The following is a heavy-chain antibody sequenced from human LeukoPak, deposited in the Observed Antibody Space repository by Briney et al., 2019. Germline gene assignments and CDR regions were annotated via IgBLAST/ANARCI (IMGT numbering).Heavy chain of an antibody. CDR3: ARDNGNGAFDI. CDR2: IYHSGST. J-gene: IGHJ3*02. CDR1: GYSISSGYY. D-gene: IGHD2-8*01. V-gene: IGHV4-38-2*02. Sequence: SETLSPTCTVSGYSISSGYYWGWIRQPPGRGLEWIGSIYHSGSTYYNPSLKSRVTISVDTSKNQFSLKLSSVTAADTAVYYCARDNGNGAFDIWGQGTMVTVSS.